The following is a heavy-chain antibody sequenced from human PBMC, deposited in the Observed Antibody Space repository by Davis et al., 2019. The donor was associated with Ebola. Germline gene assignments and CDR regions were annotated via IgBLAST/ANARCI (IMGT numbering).Heavy chain of an antibody. CDR1: GGSISSGGYY. V-gene: IGHV4-31*03. D-gene: IGHD6-13*01. Sequence: LRLSCTVSGGSISSGGYYWSWIRQHPGKGLEWIGYIYYSGSTYYNPSLKSRVTISVDTSKNQFSLKLSSVTAADTAVYYCARDSGDWGSSLGYWGQGTLVTVSS. CDR3: ARDSGDWGSSLGY. J-gene: IGHJ4*02. CDR2: IYYSGST.